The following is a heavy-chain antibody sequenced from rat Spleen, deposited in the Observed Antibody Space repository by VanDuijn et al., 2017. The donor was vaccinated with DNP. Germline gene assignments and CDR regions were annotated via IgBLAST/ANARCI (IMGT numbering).Heavy chain of an antibody. CDR2: ISYNRGTP. J-gene: IGHJ4*01. V-gene: IGHV5-7*01. CDR3: TRHRTIMPYYYAMDA. D-gene: IGHD1-12*01. Sequence: EVLLVESDGGLVQPGRSLKLSCAVSGFTFSDYYMAWVRQAPAKGLEWVATISYNRGTPYYRDSVKGRFTISRDNAQSTLYLQMDSLRSEDTATYYCTRHRTIMPYYYAMDAWCQGASVTVSS. CDR1: GFTFSDYY.